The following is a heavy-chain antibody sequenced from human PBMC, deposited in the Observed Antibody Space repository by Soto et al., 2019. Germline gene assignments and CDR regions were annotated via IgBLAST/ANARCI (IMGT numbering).Heavy chain of an antibody. V-gene: IGHV4-59*08. CDR1: GGSIRNYY. J-gene: IGHJ6*02. Sequence: PSETLSLPRPVSGGSIRNYYLSWIRPPPGEGLEWSGYVYSSGSTHYNPSLQSRVTISADTSKNQVSLKVSSVTVADTAVYYCARLGGYCSSTSCYGYYGMDVWGQGTTVTVSS. D-gene: IGHD2-2*01. CDR2: VYSSGST. CDR3: ARLGGYCSSTSCYGYYGMDV.